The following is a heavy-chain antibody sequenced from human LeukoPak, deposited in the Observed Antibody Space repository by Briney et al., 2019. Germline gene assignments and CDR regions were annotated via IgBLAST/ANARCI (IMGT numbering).Heavy chain of an antibody. D-gene: IGHD6-19*01. J-gene: IGHJ6*03. Sequence: GGSLRLSCAASGFTFSSYAMSWVRQAPGKGLEWVSAISGSGGSTYYADSVKGRFTISRDNSKNTLYLQMNSLRAEDTAVYYYAKAHSSGWFYYYYMDVWGKGTTVTVSS. V-gene: IGHV3-23*01. CDR1: GFTFSSYA. CDR2: ISGSGGST. CDR3: AKAHSSGWFYYYYMDV.